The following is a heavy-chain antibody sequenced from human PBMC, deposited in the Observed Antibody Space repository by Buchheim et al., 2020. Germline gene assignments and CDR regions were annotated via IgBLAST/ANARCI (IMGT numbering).Heavy chain of an antibody. CDR1: GYTFTGYY. D-gene: IGHD6-19*01. Sequence: QVQLVQSGAEVKKPGASVKVSCKASGYTFTGYYMHWVRQAPGQGLEWMGWINPNSGGTNYAQKFQGWVTMTRDTSISTAYMELSRLRSDDTAVYYCARGPNSSGWYEGIGYYYYYGMDVWGQGTT. V-gene: IGHV1-2*04. J-gene: IGHJ6*02. CDR2: INPNSGGT. CDR3: ARGPNSSGWYEGIGYYYYYGMDV.